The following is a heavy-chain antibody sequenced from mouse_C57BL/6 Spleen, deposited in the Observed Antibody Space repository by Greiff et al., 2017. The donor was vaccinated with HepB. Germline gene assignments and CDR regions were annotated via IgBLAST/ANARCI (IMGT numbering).Heavy chain of an antibody. CDR2: ISSGSSTI. J-gene: IGHJ3*01. Sequence: EVQVVESGGGLVKPGGSLKLSCAASGFTFSDYGMHWVRQAPEKGLEWVAYISSGSSTIYYADTVKGRFTISRDNAKNTLFLQMTSLRSEDTAMYYCARPRDDGYYLFAYWGQGTLVTVSA. V-gene: IGHV5-17*01. CDR1: GFTFSDYG. D-gene: IGHD2-3*01. CDR3: ARPRDDGYYLFAY.